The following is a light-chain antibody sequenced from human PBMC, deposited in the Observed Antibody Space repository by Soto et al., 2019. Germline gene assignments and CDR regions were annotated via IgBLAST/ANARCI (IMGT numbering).Light chain of an antibody. CDR2: SND. CDR1: SSNIGSNT. Sequence: QAVVTQAPSASGTPGQRVTISCSGSSSNIGSNTVSWYQQVPGTAPKVLIYSNDQRPSGVPDRFSGSKSGTSASLAIGGLQSEEESDYYCAAWDGSLSGWVFGGGTKLTVL. V-gene: IGLV1-44*01. J-gene: IGLJ3*02. CDR3: AAWDGSLSGWV.